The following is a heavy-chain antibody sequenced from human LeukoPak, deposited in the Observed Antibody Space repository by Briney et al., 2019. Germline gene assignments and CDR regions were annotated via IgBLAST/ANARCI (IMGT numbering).Heavy chain of an antibody. Sequence: ASVKVSCKASGGTFSSYAISWVRQAPGQGLEWMGRIIPIFGIANYAQRFQGRVTITADKSTSTAYMELSSLRSEDTAVYYCARVGIAVASYLFDYWGQGTPVTVPS. CDR1: GGTFSSYA. CDR3: ARVGIAVASYLFDY. J-gene: IGHJ4*02. CDR2: IIPIFGIA. D-gene: IGHD6-19*01. V-gene: IGHV1-69*04.